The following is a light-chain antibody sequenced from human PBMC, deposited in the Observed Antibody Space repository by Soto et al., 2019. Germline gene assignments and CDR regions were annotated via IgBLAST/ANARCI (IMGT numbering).Light chain of an antibody. CDR3: AAWDDSLNGVV. J-gene: IGLJ7*01. CDR2: NNN. V-gene: IGLV1-44*01. CDR1: NSNIGSYT. Sequence: QSVLTQPPSASGTPGRKVTMSCSGDNSNIGSYTVNWYQQLPGAAPKLLIYNNNQRPSGVPDRFSGSKSGTSASLAIGGLQSEDEADYYCAAWDDSLNGVVFGGGTQLTVL.